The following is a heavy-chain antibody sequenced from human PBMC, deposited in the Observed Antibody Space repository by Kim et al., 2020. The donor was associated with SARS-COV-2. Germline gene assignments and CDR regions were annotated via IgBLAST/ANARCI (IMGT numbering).Heavy chain of an antibody. J-gene: IGHJ6*02. D-gene: IGHD3-22*01. CDR3: ARDAWFYDSSGQYSFYYAMDV. CDR1: GYIFTRYP. CDR2: INTANGLT. V-gene: IGHV1-3*04. Sequence: ASVKVSRKASGYIFTRYPMHWVRQAPGQRLEWMGWINTANGLTTYSQNFQGRVTISRDTSSSTVYMEVSSLRAADMATYYCARDAWFYDSSGQYSFYYAMDVWGQGTTVTVSS.